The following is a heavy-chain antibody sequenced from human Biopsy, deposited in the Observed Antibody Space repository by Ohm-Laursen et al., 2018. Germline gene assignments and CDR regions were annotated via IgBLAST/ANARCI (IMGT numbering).Heavy chain of an antibody. CDR3: AKDQPDLAVVVAAHWYFDL. V-gene: IGHV3-23*01. Sequence: SLRLSCSASGFIFSNYWMSWVRQAPGKGLEWVSAISDIGSSTFYSDSVKGRFTISRDNSKKTLYLQMNSLRAEDTAIYYCAKDQPDLAVVVAAHWYFDLWGRGTLVTVSS. D-gene: IGHD2-15*01. CDR1: GFIFSNYW. CDR2: ISDIGSST. J-gene: IGHJ2*01.